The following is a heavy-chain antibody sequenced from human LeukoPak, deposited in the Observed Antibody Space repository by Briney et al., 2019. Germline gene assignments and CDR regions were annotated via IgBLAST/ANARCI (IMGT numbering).Heavy chain of an antibody. J-gene: IGHJ4*02. V-gene: IGHV3-64*01. CDR3: AREISHSGYSYGYRYFDY. Sequence: GRSLRLSCAASGFTFSSYGMHWVRQAPGKGLEYVSAISSNGGSTYYANSVKGRFTISRDNSKNTLYLQMGSLRAEDMAVYYCAREISHSGYSYGYRYFDYWGQGTLVTVSS. CDR1: GFTFSSYG. D-gene: IGHD5-18*01. CDR2: ISSNGGST.